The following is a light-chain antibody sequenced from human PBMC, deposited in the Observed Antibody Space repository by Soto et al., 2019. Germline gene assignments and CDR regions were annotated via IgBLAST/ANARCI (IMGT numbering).Light chain of an antibody. J-gene: IGLJ1*01. Sequence: QYVLTQPASVSGSPGQSITISCTGTSSDVGAYNYVSWYQQHPGKAPKLMIYEVSNRPSGVSNRFSGSKSGNTASLTISGLQAEDEADYYCSSYTTTNTYVFGTGTKVTVL. CDR2: EVS. V-gene: IGLV2-14*01. CDR1: SSDVGAYNY. CDR3: SSYTTTNTYV.